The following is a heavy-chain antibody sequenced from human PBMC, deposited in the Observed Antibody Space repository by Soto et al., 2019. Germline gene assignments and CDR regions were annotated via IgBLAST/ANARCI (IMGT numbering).Heavy chain of an antibody. J-gene: IGHJ4*02. CDR1: GGSISSGGYY. CDR2: IYYSGST. V-gene: IGHV4-31*03. Sequence: SETLSLTCTVSGGSISSGGYYWSWIRQHPGKGLEWIGYIYYSGSTYYNPSLKSRVTISVDTSKNQFSLKLSSVTAADTAVYYCARAKQQLVRFDYWGQGTLVTVSS. CDR3: ARAKQQLVRFDY. D-gene: IGHD6-13*01.